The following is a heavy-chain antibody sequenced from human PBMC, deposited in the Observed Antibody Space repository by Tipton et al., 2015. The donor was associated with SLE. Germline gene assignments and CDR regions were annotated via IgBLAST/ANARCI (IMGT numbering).Heavy chain of an antibody. CDR2: ISWNGRST. J-gene: IGHJ5*02. CDR1: GFTFDDYA. D-gene: IGHD3-10*01. Sequence: SLRLSCVVSGFTFDDYAMHWVRQAPGKGLEWVSGISWNGRSTVYSDSVRGRFSISRDNAKNSLYLQMNSLRVEDTAVYFCAGDDYASGITWGQGTLVTVSS. CDR3: AGDDYASGIT. V-gene: IGHV3-9*01.